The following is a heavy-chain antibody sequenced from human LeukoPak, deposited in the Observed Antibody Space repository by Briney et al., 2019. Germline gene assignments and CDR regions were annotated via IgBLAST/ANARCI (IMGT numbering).Heavy chain of an antibody. CDR2: IKTDGRDT. D-gene: IGHD6-6*01. CDR3: ARVAVGGTLAARGLFDY. J-gene: IGHJ4*02. CDR1: GFTFSDYW. Sequence: GGSLRLSCAASGFTFSDYWMHWVRQAPGKGLVWVSRIKTDGRDTNYADSVKGRFTISRDNAKNTLYLQMNSLRAEDTAVYYCARVAVGGTLAARGLFDYWGQGTLVTVSS. V-gene: IGHV3-74*01.